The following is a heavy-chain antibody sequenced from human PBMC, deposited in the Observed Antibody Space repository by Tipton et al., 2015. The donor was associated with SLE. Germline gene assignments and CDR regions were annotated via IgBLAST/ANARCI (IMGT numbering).Heavy chain of an antibody. CDR2: INHSGST. Sequence: TLSLTCAVYGGSFSGYYWSWIRQPPGKGLEWIGEINHSGSTNYNPSLKSRVTISVDTSKNQFSLKLSSVTAADTAVYYCARAAGAREGFDYWGQGTLVTVSS. CDR3: ARAAGAREGFDY. CDR1: GGSFSGYY. V-gene: IGHV4-34*01. D-gene: IGHD1-26*01. J-gene: IGHJ4*02.